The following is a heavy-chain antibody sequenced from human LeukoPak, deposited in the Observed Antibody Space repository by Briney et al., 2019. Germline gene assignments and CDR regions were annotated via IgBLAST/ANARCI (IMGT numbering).Heavy chain of an antibody. J-gene: IGHJ4*02. CDR3: ARGPLKYYFDY. CDR2: IYTSGST. V-gene: IGHV4-61*02. CDR1: GGSISSGSYY. Sequence: SQTLSLTCTVSGGSISSGSYYWSWIRQPAGKGLEWIGRIYTSGSTNYNPSLKSRVTISVDTSKNQFSLKLSSVTAADTAVYYCARGPLKYYFDYWGQGTLVTVSS.